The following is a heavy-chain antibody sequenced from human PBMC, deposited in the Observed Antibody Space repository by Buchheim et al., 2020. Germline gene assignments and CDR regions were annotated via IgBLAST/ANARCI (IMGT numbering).Heavy chain of an antibody. Sequence: QVQLQESGPGLVKPSQTLSLTCTVSGGSISSGGYYWSWIRQHPGKGLAWIGYIYYSGSTYYNPSLTSRVTISVDPSKNQFSLKLSSVTAADTAVYYCARGRGNRYYYDSSGTAYFDYWGQGTL. D-gene: IGHD3-22*01. CDR1: GGSISSGGYY. CDR2: IYYSGST. V-gene: IGHV4-31*03. J-gene: IGHJ4*02. CDR3: ARGRGNRYYYDSSGTAYFDY.